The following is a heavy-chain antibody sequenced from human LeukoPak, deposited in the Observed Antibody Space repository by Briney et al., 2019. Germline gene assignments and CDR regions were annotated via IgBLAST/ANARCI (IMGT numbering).Heavy chain of an antibody. CDR1: NYTFTSYG. J-gene: IGHJ4*02. Sequence: ASVKVSCKAFNYTFTSYGISWVRQAPGKGLEWMAWISPYNGGTLYSAKLQGRVTLTRDTTTDTAYMELTSLKSDDTAVYYCARDLSKLDYWGQGTLVSVSS. D-gene: IGHD2-2*01. V-gene: IGHV1-18*01. CDR2: ISPYNGGT. CDR3: ARDLSKLDY.